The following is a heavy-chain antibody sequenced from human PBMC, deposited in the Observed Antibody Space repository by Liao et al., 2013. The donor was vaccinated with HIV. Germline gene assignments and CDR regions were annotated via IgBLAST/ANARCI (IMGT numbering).Heavy chain of an antibody. CDR3: ARGGFYGGEARFDP. CDR2: IYTSGST. V-gene: IGHV4-61*02. CDR1: GDSITTGTYY. Sequence: QVQLQESGPGLVKPSETLALTCTVSGDSITTGTYYWTWVRQPAGEGLEWIGRIYTSGSTNYNPPLKSRVTMSIDTSRNQFTLKLDSVTAADMAVYYCARGGFYGGEARFDPWGQGALVTVSS. D-gene: IGHD4-23*01. J-gene: IGHJ5*02.